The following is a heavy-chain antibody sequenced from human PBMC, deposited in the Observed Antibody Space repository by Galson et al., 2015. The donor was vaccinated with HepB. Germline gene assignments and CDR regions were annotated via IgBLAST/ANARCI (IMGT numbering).Heavy chain of an antibody. J-gene: IGHJ4*02. V-gene: IGHV1-69*13. CDR2: IIPIFGTA. Sequence: SVKVSCKASGGTFSNYAISWVRQAPGQGLEWMGGIIPIFGTANYAQKFQGRVSITADVSTRTAYMEVSSLRSEDTAVYYCAGGRDDYNRPATPFDYWGQGTLVTVSP. D-gene: IGHD5-24*01. CDR3: AGGRDDYNRPATPFDY. CDR1: GGTFSNYA.